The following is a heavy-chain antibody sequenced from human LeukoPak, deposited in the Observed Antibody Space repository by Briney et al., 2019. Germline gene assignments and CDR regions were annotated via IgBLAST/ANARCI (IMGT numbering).Heavy chain of an antibody. J-gene: IGHJ4*02. V-gene: IGHV4-34*01. CDR3: ARVAYYDSSGPLSY. CDR1: GGALTGYY. D-gene: IGHD3-22*01. CDR2: IYYSGRT. Sequence: PSETLSLTCTVSGGALTGYYWTWIRQPPGKGLEWIGEIYYSGRTKYDSSLKSRVTISVDTSKNQFSLKLTSMTAADTAVYYCARVAYYDSSGPLSYWGQGALVTVSS.